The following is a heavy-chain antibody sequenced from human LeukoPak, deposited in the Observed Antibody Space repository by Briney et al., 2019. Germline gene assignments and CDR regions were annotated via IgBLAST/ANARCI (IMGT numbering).Heavy chain of an antibody. CDR2: ISGSGGST. CDR3: AKVRSGSYVFDY. V-gene: IGHV3-23*01. Sequence: GGSLRLSCAASGFTFSSYGMTWVRQAPGKGLEWVTAISGSGGSTYYADSVKGRFTISRDKSKNTLHLQMNSLRAEDTAVYYCAKVRSGSYVFDYWGQGTLVTVSS. D-gene: IGHD1-26*01. CDR1: GFTFSSYG. J-gene: IGHJ4*02.